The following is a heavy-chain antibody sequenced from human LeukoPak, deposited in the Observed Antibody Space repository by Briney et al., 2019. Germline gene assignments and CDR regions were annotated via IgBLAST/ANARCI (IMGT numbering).Heavy chain of an antibody. CDR1: GYTFTSYY. Sequence: GASVKVSCKASGYTFTSYYMHWVRQAPGQGLEWMGGIIPIFGTANYAQKFQGRVTITADESTSTAYMELSSLRSEDTAVYYCARVSPYSSGHFRFDPWGQGTLVTVSS. D-gene: IGHD6-19*01. V-gene: IGHV1-69*13. J-gene: IGHJ5*02. CDR3: ARVSPYSSGHFRFDP. CDR2: IIPIFGTA.